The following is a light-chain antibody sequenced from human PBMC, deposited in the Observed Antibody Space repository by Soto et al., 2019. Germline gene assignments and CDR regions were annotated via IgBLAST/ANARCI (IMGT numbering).Light chain of an antibody. CDR1: SGSVSTTYY. CDR3: VLYMSSGISV. V-gene: IGLV8-61*01. CDR2: STN. J-gene: IGLJ3*02. Sequence: QTVVTQEPSFSVSPGGTVTLTCGLSSGSVSTTYYPSWYQQTPGQAPRTLIYSTNTRSSGVPDRFSGSILGNKAALTSTGAQADDEADYYCVLYMSSGISVFGGGTKLTVL.